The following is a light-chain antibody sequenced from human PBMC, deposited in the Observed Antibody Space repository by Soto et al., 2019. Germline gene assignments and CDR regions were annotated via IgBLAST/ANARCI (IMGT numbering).Light chain of an antibody. Sequence: QSALTQPASVSGSPGQSITISCIGTSSDVGNYDYVSRYQHHPGKAPKLMIYDVSNRPSGVSTRFSGSKSGNTASLTISGLQAEDEAEYFCNSYSSSSTLVFGSGTKVTVL. V-gene: IGLV2-14*03. CDR3: NSYSSSSTLV. CDR1: SSDVGNYDY. J-gene: IGLJ1*01. CDR2: DVS.